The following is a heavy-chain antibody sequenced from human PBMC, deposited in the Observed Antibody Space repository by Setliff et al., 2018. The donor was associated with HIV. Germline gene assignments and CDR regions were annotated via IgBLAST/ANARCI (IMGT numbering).Heavy chain of an antibody. Sequence: SVKVSCKASGGTFSSYPISWVRQAPGQGLEWMGGIIPIFGTIHYEQKFQGRVTMTTDESTSKAYMELSSLRSEDTAVYYCARAVVPTYYDVLTGYVYYMDVWGKGTTVTVSS. D-gene: IGHD3-9*01. V-gene: IGHV1-69*05. CDR1: GGTFSSYP. CDR2: IIPIFGTI. J-gene: IGHJ6*03. CDR3: ARAVVPTYYDVLTGYVYYMDV.